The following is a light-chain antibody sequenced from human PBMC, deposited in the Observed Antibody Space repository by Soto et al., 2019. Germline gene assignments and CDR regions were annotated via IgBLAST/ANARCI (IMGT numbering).Light chain of an antibody. Sequence: QSVLTQPPSVSGAPGQKVIISCTGSTSNIGAGYDFHWYQQLPGTAPKLLIYSNSNRPSGVPDRLSGSKSGTSASLAITGLQVEDEADYYCQSYDSSLSAAVFGGGTKLTVL. J-gene: IGLJ3*02. V-gene: IGLV1-40*01. CDR3: QSYDSSLSAAV. CDR2: SNS. CDR1: TSNIGAGYD.